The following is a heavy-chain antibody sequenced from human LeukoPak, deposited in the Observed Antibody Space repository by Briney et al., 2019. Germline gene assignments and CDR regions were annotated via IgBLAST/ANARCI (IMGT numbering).Heavy chain of an antibody. CDR1: GGSISSYY. V-gene: IGHV4-59*01. CDR2: IYYSGST. D-gene: IGHD3-22*01. Sequence: SETLSLTCTVSGGSISSYYWSWIRQPPGKGLEWIGYIYYSGSTNYNPSLKSRVTISVHTSKNYFSLKLSSVTAADTAVYYCARGGSYYYESSGSLTFDPWGQGTLVTVSS. J-gene: IGHJ5*02. CDR3: ARGGSYYYESSGSLTFDP.